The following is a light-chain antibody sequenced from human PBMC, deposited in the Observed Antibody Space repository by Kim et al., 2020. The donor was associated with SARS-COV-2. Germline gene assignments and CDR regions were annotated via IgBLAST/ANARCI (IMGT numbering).Light chain of an antibody. Sequence: SQTATLTCTWNSKNVGNQGATWLQQHQGHPPKVLFYRNNKRPSGISERLSASRSGNTASLTITGLQPEDEADYYCSAWDRILRGWVFGGGTKLTVL. CDR1: SKNVGNQG. J-gene: IGLJ3*02. V-gene: IGLV10-54*01. CDR2: RNN. CDR3: SAWDRILRGWV.